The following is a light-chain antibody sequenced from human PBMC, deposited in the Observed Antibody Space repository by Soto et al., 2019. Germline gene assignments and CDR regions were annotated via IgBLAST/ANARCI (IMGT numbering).Light chain of an antibody. CDR1: QAILTY. V-gene: IGKV1-39*01. J-gene: IGKJ4*01. CDR2: DAS. Sequence: DIHLTQSPSSLSAAVGARVPITWRASQAILTYLNWLQQKAGKAPEVLIYDASGLRSGVPSRFTGSGSATDFTLTITSLQREDAGTYFCQQTFSPDVTFGGGTKVDIK. CDR3: QQTFSPDVT.